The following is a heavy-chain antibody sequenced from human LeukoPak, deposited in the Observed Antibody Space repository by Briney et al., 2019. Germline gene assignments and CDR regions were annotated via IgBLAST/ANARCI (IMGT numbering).Heavy chain of an antibody. Sequence: SETLSLTCSVSGASMRTYYWGWVRQTPGKGLEFIGYISDTGSTNYNPSLKSRVTISVDTSKSLFSLRLTSATAADTAVYFCARDGDSGDFVGAFDVWGQGTLVTVSS. D-gene: IGHD4-17*01. J-gene: IGHJ3*01. CDR2: ISDTGST. V-gene: IGHV4-59*01. CDR1: GASMRTYY. CDR3: ARDGDSGDFVGAFDV.